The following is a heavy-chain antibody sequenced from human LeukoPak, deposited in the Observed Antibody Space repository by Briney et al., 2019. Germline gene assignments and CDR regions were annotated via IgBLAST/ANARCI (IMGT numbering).Heavy chain of an antibody. CDR3: ARNGWGSGSYWFY. CDR1: GASLSGYY. CDR2: ISHSGST. V-gene: IGHV4-34*01. D-gene: IGHD3-10*01. Sequence: SETLSLTCEVSGASLSGYYWSGIREAPGKGLEWIGEISHSGSTNYNPSLKSRVTISAHTSKNQFSLKLSSVIGADTAVYFCARNGWGSGSYWFYWGQGTLVTVSA. J-gene: IGHJ4*02.